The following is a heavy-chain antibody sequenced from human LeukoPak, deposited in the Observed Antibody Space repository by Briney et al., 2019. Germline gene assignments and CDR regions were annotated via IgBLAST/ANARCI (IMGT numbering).Heavy chain of an antibody. V-gene: IGHV3-7*01. D-gene: IGHD2-8*01. J-gene: IGHJ6*02. CDR2: IKQDGSEK. CDR3: ASPGYSIIDIGLTYYGMDV. CDR1: GFTFSSYW. Sequence: GGSLRLSCAASGFTFSSYWMSWVRQAPGKGLEWVANIKQDGSEKYYVDSVKGRFTISRDNAKNSLYLQMNSLRAEDTAVYYCASPGYSIIDIGLTYYGMDVWGQGTTVTVSS.